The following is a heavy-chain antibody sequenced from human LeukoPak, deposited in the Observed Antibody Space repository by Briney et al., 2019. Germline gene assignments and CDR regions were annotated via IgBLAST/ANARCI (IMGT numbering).Heavy chain of an antibody. Sequence: GGSLRLSCAASGFTFSSYWMSWVRQAPGKGLEWVAVISYDGSNKYYADSVKGRFTISRDNSKNTLYLQMNSLRSDDTAVYYCARRYYYGSGSYPVMDWFDPWGQGTLVTVSS. D-gene: IGHD3-10*01. CDR3: ARRYYYGSGSYPVMDWFDP. CDR1: GFTFSSYW. J-gene: IGHJ5*02. CDR2: ISYDGSNK. V-gene: IGHV3-30*03.